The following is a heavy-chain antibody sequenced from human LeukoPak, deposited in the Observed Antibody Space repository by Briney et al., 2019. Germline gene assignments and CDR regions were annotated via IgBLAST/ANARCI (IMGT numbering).Heavy chain of an antibody. CDR3: ARGSYYYGSGSSPLFDY. J-gene: IGHJ4*02. CDR1: GGSISSYY. V-gene: IGHV4-4*07. CDR2: IYTSGST. Sequence: TPSETLSLTCTVSGGSISSYYWSWIRQPAGKGLEWIGRIYTSGSTNYNPSLKSRVTMSVDTSKNQFSLRLSSVTAADTAVYYCARGSYYYGSGSSPLFDYWGQGTLVTVSS. D-gene: IGHD3-10*01.